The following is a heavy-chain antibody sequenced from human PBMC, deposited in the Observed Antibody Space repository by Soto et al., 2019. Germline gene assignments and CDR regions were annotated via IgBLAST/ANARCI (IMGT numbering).Heavy chain of an antibody. CDR2: ISYDGSNK. CDR1: GFTFSSYG. J-gene: IGHJ5*02. D-gene: IGHD1-1*01. Sequence: QVQLVESGGGVVQPGRSLRLSCAASGFTFSSYGMHWVRQAPGKGLEWVAVISYDGSNKYYADSVKGRFTISRDNSKNTLYLQMNSLRAEDTAVYYCAKDHWNDVGWFDPWGQGTLVTVSS. V-gene: IGHV3-30*18. CDR3: AKDHWNDVGWFDP.